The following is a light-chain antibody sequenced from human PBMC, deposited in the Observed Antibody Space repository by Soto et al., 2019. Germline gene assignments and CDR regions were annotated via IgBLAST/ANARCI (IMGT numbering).Light chain of an antibody. Sequence: QPASVSGSPGQSITISCAGTMRDIGAYNLVSWYQQHPGKAPQLIIYEVRNRPSGISFRFSGSKSGNTASLTISGLQAEDEADYYCSSFTSKSTLIFGGGTKVTVL. CDR3: SSFTSKSTLI. CDR2: EVR. J-gene: IGLJ2*01. CDR1: MRDIGAYNL. V-gene: IGLV2-14*03.